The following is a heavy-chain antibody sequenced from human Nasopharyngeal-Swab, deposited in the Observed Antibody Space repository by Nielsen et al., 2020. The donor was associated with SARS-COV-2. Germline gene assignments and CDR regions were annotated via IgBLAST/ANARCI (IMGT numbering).Heavy chain of an antibody. J-gene: IGHJ6*03. CDR3: ARVKVRRSGWFLVDYYYMDV. D-gene: IGHD6-19*01. CDR2: MNPNSGNT. V-gene: IGHV1-8*01. Sequence: WVRQAPGQGLEWMGWMNPNSGNTGYAQKFQGRVTMTRNTSISTAYMELSSLRSEDTAVYYCARVKVRRSGWFLVDYYYMDVWGKGTTVTVS.